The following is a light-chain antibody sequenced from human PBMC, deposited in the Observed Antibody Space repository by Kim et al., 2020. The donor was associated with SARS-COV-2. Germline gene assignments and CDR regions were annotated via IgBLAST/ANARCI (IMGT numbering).Light chain of an antibody. CDR3: ATWDDRLSGWV. Sequence: SELTQPPSASGTPGQRVTISCSGSSSNLGNNYVFWYQQFPGTAPKLLIYRNNQWPSGVPDRFSGSKSGTSASLAISGLRSEDEADYYCATWDDRLSGWVFGGGTQLTVL. V-gene: IGLV1-47*01. CDR2: RNN. J-gene: IGLJ3*02. CDR1: SSNLGNNY.